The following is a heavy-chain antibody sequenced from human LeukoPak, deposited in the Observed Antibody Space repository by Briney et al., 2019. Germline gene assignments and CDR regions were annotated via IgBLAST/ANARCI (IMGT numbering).Heavy chain of an antibody. CDR1: GGSISSYY. V-gene: IGHV4-59*08. CDR2: IYYSGST. CDR3: ARHGTYYDILTGQTPLLD. J-gene: IGHJ4*02. D-gene: IGHD3-9*01. Sequence: PSETLSLTCTVSGGSISSYYWSWIRQPPGKGLEWIGYIYYSGSTNYNPSLKSRVTISVDTSKNQFSLKLSSVTAADTAVYYCARHGTYYDILTGQTPLLDWGQGTLVTVSS.